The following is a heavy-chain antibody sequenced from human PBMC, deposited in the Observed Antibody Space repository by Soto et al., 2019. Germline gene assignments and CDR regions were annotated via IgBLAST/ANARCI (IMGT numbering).Heavy chain of an antibody. Sequence: SVKVSCKASGGTFSSYAISWVRQAPGQGLEWMGGIIPIFGTANYAQKFQGRVTITADESTSTAYMELSNLRSEDTAVYYCAREQDYYDSSGYYYGAPFDYWGQGTLVTVSS. J-gene: IGHJ4*02. D-gene: IGHD3-22*01. V-gene: IGHV1-69*13. CDR1: GGTFSSYA. CDR3: AREQDYYDSSGYYYGAPFDY. CDR2: IIPIFGTA.